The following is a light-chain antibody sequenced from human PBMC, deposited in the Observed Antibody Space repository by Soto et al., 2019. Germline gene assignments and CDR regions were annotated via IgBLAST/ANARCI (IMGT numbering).Light chain of an antibody. CDR2: DVS. CDR1: SSDVGGYNY. CDR3: SSYTSAGV. Sequence: QSALTQPASVSGSPGQSITISCTGTSSDVGGYNYVSWYQQHPGKAPKLMIYDVSNRPSGVSNRFSGSKSGNTASLTISGLQAEDEADYYCSSYTSAGVFGTGTKLTGL. V-gene: IGLV2-14*01. J-gene: IGLJ1*01.